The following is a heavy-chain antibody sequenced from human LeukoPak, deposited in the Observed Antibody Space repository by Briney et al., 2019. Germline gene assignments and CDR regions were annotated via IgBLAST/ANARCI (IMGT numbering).Heavy chain of an antibody. CDR3: ARDPWALAVASYYFDY. J-gene: IGHJ4*02. CDR1: GFTFSSYW. D-gene: IGHD6-19*01. Sequence: GGSLRLSCAASGFTFSSYWMSWVRQAPGKGLEWVANIKQDGSEKYYVDSVKGRFTISRDNAKNSLYLQMNSLRAEDTAVYYCARDPWALAVASYYFDYWGQGTLVTVSS. CDR2: IKQDGSEK. V-gene: IGHV3-7*01.